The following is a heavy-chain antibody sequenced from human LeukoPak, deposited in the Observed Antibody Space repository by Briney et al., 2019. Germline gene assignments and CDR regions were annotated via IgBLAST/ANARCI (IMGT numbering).Heavy chain of an antibody. CDR1: GFTFSNYA. V-gene: IGHV3-30-3*01. CDR3: VKDRTGTYTLDY. J-gene: IGHJ4*02. CDR2: ISDDGSRQ. D-gene: IGHD3-10*01. Sequence: GGSLSLSCAATGFTFSNYAIHWSRQPPGKGLEWVAFISDDGSRQHYADSVNGRFTISRDNSKNTLNLQMNSLRAEDTAVYYCVKDRTGTYTLDYWGQGTLVTVSS.